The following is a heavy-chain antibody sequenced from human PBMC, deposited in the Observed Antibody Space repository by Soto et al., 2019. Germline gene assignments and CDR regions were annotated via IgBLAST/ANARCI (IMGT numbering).Heavy chain of an antibody. CDR1: GGSTSSYY. CDR2: IYYSGST. D-gene: IGHD1-1*01. J-gene: IGHJ5*02. Sequence: SETLSLTCTVSGGSTSSYYWSWIRQPTGKGLEWIGYIYYSGSTDYNPSLKSRVTISVDTSKNQFSLKLSSVTAADTAVYYCARRRALTGLRYNWFDPWGQGTLVTVSS. V-gene: IGHV4-59*01. CDR3: ARRRALTGLRYNWFDP.